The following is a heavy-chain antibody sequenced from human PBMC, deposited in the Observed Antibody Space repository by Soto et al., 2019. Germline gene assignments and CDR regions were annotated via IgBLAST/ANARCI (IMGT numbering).Heavy chain of an antibody. CDR3: ARTMVRGVTRRSDY. J-gene: IGHJ4*02. Sequence: EVQLVESGGGLVKPGGSLRLSCAASGFTFSSYSMNWVRQAPGKGLEWVSSISSSSSYIYYADSVKGRFTISRDNAKNSLYLQMNGLRAEDTAVYYCARTMVRGVTRRSDYWGQGTLVTVSS. V-gene: IGHV3-21*01. CDR2: ISSSSSYI. D-gene: IGHD3-10*01. CDR1: GFTFSSYS.